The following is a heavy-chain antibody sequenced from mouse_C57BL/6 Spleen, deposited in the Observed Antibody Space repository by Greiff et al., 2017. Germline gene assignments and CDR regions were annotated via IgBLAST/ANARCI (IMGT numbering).Heavy chain of an antibody. V-gene: IGHV2-2*01. CDR1: GFSLTSYG. Sequence: VQGVESGPGLVQPSQSLSITCTVSGFSLTSYGVHWVRQSPGKGLEWLGVIWSGGSTDYNAAFISRLSISKDNSKSQVFFKMNSLQADDTAIYYCARKGNWDVYFDVWGTGTTVTVSS. D-gene: IGHD4-1*01. CDR2: IWSGGST. CDR3: ARKGNWDVYFDV. J-gene: IGHJ1*03.